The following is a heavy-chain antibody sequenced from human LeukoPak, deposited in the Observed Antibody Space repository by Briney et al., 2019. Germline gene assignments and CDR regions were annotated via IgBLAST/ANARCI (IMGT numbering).Heavy chain of an antibody. Sequence: GGSLRLSCVVSGFTFSSYWMSWVRQAPGKGLEWVANIKQDGSEKYYVDSVKGRFSMSRDNAKNSLYLQMNSLRAEDTAVYYCARVQWELRGVGSYFEYWGQGALVTVSS. D-gene: IGHD1-26*01. CDR1: GFTFSSYW. CDR3: ARVQWELRGVGSYFEY. CDR2: IKQDGSEK. J-gene: IGHJ4*02. V-gene: IGHV3-7*01.